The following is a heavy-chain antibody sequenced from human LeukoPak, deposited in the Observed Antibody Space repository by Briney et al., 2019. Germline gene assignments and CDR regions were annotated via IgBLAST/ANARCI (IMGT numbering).Heavy chain of an antibody. J-gene: IGHJ6*02. Sequence: PGGSLRLSCAASGFTFSSYAMSWVRQAPGKGLEWVSAVSGSGGSTYYADSVKGRFTISRDNSKNTLYLQMNSLRAEDTAVYYCAKDGVAAAGTGPNYYCGMDVWGQGTTVTVSS. D-gene: IGHD6-13*01. V-gene: IGHV3-23*01. CDR2: VSGSGGST. CDR3: AKDGVAAAGTGPNYYCGMDV. CDR1: GFTFSSYA.